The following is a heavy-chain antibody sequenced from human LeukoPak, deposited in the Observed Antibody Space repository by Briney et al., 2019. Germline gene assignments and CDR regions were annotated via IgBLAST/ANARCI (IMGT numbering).Heavy chain of an antibody. J-gene: IGHJ1*01. V-gene: IGHV3-69-1*01. CDR1: GFTFSDYA. CDR3: ARQLTEHFYY. CDR2: ITNSGRV. Sequence: GGSLRLSCTAAGFTFSDYAMAWVRQAPGKGLEWVSDITNSGRVHYADSVKGRFTISRDNSKNTLYLQMNNLRPEDTAIYFCARQLTEHFYYWGQGTLVTVSS. D-gene: IGHD1-1*01.